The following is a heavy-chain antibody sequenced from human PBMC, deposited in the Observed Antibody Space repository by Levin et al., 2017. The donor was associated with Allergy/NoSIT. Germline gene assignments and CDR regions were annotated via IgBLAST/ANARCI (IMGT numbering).Heavy chain of an antibody. D-gene: IGHD5-12*01. V-gene: IGHV1-69*02. J-gene: IGHJ2*01. CDR1: GGTFSSYT. CDR2: IIPILGIA. CDR3: ARGAGPYSGYDLDWYFDL. Sequence: ASVKVSCKASGGTFSSYTISRVRQAPGQGLEWMGRIIPILGIANYAQKFQGRVTITADKSTSTAYMELSSLRSEDTAVYYCARGAGPYSGYDLDWYFDLWGRGTLVTVSS.